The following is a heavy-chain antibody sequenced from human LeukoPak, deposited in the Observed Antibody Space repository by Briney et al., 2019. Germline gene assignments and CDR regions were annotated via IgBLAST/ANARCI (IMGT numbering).Heavy chain of an antibody. D-gene: IGHD2-2*01. CDR3: ARGGPTCSSTSCYHPHFDP. CDR2: IYYSGST. CDR1: GGSISSYY. Sequence: PSETLSLTCTVSGGSISSYYWSWIRQPPGKGLEWIGYIYYSGSTNYNPSLKSRVTISVDTSKNQFSLKLSSVTAADTAVYYCARGGPTCSSTSCYHPHFDPWGQGTLVTVSS. V-gene: IGHV4-59*01. J-gene: IGHJ5*02.